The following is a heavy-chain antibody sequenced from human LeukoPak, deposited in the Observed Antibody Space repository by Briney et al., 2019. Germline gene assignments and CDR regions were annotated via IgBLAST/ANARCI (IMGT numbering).Heavy chain of an antibody. CDR3: ARVDYYGSGSHHAFDI. D-gene: IGHD3-10*01. CDR1: GGSISSSNW. Sequence: PSGTLSLTCAVSGGSISSSNWWSWVRQPPGKGLERIGEIYHSGSTNYNPALNIPVTISVDKSKNQFSLKLSSVTAADTAVYYCARVDYYGSGSHHAFDIRGQGKMVTVSS. J-gene: IGHJ3*02. CDR2: IYHSGST. V-gene: IGHV4-4*02.